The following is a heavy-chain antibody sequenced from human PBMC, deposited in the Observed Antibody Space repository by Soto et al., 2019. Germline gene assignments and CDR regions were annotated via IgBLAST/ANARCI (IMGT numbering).Heavy chain of an antibody. CDR2: ISYDGSNK. CDR1: GFTFSSYA. Sequence: GGSLRLSCAASGFTFSSYAMHWVRQAPGKGLEWVAVISYDGSNKYYADSVKGRFTISRDNSKNTLYLQMNSLRAEDTAVYYCTAGRALATQEVYWGQGILVTVSS. J-gene: IGHJ4*02. CDR3: TAGRALATQEVY. D-gene: IGHD1-1*01. V-gene: IGHV3-30-3*01.